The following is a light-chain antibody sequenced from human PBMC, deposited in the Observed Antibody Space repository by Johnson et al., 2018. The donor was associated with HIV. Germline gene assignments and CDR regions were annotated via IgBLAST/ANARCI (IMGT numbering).Light chain of an antibody. CDR1: SSNIGNNY. V-gene: IGLV1-51*01. Sequence: VLTQPPSVSAAPGQKVTISCSGSSSNIGNNYVSWYQQLPGTAPKLLIYDNYKRPSGIPDRFSGSKSGTSATLGITGLQTGDEADYYCGTWDSSLSAYVFGTGTKVTVL. CDR2: DNY. CDR3: GTWDSSLSAYV. J-gene: IGLJ1*01.